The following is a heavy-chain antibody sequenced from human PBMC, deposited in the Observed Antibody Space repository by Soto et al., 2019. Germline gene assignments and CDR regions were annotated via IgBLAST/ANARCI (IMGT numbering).Heavy chain of an antibody. CDR1: VFTFINYA. CDR3: AKIAEAVAGTVYGY. D-gene: IGHD6-19*01. Sequence: GWSLRLSCASSVFTFINYAMGWVRQASGKGLEWVSAIGGSGGNTYYADSVKGRFTISRDNSKNTLYLQMNSLTAEDMAVYYCAKIAEAVAGTVYGYWGQGTLVTVSS. CDR2: IGGSGGNT. V-gene: IGHV3-23*01. J-gene: IGHJ4*02.